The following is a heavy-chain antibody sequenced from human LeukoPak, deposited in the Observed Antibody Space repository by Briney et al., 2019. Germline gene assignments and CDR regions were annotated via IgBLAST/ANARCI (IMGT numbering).Heavy chain of an antibody. Sequence: SETLSLTCAVYGDSFSGFYWSWIRQPPGKGLEWIGEINHSGSTNYNPSLKSRVTISADTSKNQFSLRLSSVTAADTAVYYCARGPLGYCSTSSCHGPDYWGQGTLVTVSS. CDR3: ARGPLGYCSTSSCHGPDY. CDR1: GDSFSGFY. J-gene: IGHJ4*02. D-gene: IGHD2-2*01. V-gene: IGHV4-34*01. CDR2: INHSGST.